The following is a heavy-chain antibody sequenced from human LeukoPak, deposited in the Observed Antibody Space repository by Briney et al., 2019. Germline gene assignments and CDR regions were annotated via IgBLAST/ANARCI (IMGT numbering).Heavy chain of an antibody. CDR3: ARLGNKAVVTVDY. CDR2: IYYSEST. V-gene: IGHV4-39*01. D-gene: IGHD5-18*01. CDR1: GDSITSSAYY. J-gene: IGHJ4*02. Sequence: SETLSLTCTVSGDSITSSAYYWGRIRQPPGKGLEWIGGIYYSESTYYNPSLKSRVTISVDTSRNQFSLNLSSVTAPDTAVYYCARLGNKAVVTVDYWGQGTLVTVSS.